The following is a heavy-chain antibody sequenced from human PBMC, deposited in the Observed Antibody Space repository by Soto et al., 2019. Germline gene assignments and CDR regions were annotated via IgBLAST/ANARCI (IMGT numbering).Heavy chain of an antibody. CDR1: GLTFSNHN. Sequence: EVQLVESGGGLVQPGGSLRLSCTASGLTFSNHNMNWVRQAPGKGLEWVSFISSTSGTIYYADSVKGRFTISRDNAKNSLYLQMDGLRDEDTAVYYCASRPPRGQSLVFDYWGQGTLVPVSS. V-gene: IGHV3-48*02. CDR3: ASRPPRGQSLVFDY. CDR2: ISSTSGTI. D-gene: IGHD6-19*01. J-gene: IGHJ4*02.